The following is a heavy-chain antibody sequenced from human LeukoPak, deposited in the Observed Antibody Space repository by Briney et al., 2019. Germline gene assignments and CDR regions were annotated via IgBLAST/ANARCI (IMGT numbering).Heavy chain of an antibody. J-gene: IGHJ4*02. CDR2: ISAYNGNT. V-gene: IGHV1-18*01. CDR1: GYTFTSYG. D-gene: IGHD3-16*01. Sequence: ASVMVSCKASGYTFTSYGISWVRQAPGQGLEWMGWISAYNGNTNYAQKLQGRVTMTTDTSTSTAYMELRSLRSDDTAVYYCARDPPGLTLGSPGDYWGQGTLVTVSS. CDR3: ARDPPGLTLGSPGDY.